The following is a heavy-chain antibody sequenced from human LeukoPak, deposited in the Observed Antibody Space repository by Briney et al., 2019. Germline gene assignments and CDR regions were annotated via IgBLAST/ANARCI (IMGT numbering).Heavy chain of an antibody. CDR3: ARDLYYYDSSPFPPPVY. J-gene: IGHJ4*02. D-gene: IGHD3-22*01. CDR1: GFTFSSYS. V-gene: IGHV3-21*01. Sequence: AGGSLRLSCAASGFTFSSYSMTWVRQAPGKGLEWVSSISSSSSYIYYADSVKGRFTISRDNAKNSLYLQMNSLRAEDTAVYYCARDLYYYDSSPFPPPVYWGQGTLVTVSS. CDR2: ISSSSSYI.